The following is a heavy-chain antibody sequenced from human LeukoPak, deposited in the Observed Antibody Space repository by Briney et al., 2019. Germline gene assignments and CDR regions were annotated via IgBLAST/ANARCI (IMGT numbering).Heavy chain of an antibody. CDR1: GGSISSYY. D-gene: IGHD6-13*01. CDR3: ARDLGDHIAATFDY. V-gene: IGHV4-4*07. Sequence: SETLSLTCTVSGGSISSYYWSWIWQPAGKGLEWIGRIYTSGNTNYNPSLKSRVTMSVDTSKNQFSLKLSSVTAADTAVYYCARDLGDHIAATFDYWGQGTLVTVSS. CDR2: IYTSGNT. J-gene: IGHJ4*02.